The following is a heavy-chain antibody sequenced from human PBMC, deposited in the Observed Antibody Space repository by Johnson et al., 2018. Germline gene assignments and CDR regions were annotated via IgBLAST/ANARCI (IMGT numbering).Heavy chain of an antibody. Sequence: VQLVQSGGGLVKPGGSLRLSCAASGFTFSNAWMSWVRQAPGKGLEWVGRIKSKTDGGTTDYAAPVKGRFTISRDDSKNTLYLQMNSLKTEDTAVYYCTTEAPGITIFGVVTPYYYYGMDVWGQGTTVTVSS. CDR2: IKSKTDGGTT. CDR3: TTEAPGITIFGVVTPYYYYGMDV. V-gene: IGHV3-15*01. D-gene: IGHD3-3*01. J-gene: IGHJ6*02. CDR1: GFTFSNAW.